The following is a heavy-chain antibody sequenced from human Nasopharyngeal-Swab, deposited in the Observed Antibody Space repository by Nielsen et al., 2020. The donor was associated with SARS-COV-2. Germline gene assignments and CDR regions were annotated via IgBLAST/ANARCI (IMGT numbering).Heavy chain of an antibody. V-gene: IGHV3-23*01. J-gene: IGHJ4*02. Sequence: GESLKISCAASGFTFSSYAMSWVRQAQGKGLEWVSAISGSGGSTYYADSVKGRVTISRDNSKNTLYLQMNSLRAEDTAVYYCAKVRPDGSGSYTYYFDYWGQGTLVTVSS. CDR1: GFTFSSYA. D-gene: IGHD3-10*01. CDR3: AKVRPDGSGSYTYYFDY. CDR2: ISGSGGST.